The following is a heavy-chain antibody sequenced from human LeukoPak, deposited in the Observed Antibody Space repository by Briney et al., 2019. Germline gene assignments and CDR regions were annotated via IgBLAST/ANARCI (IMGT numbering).Heavy chain of an antibody. Sequence: SETLSLTCTVSGGSISSYHWSWIRQPPGKGLECIGYIYYSGSTHYNPSLKSRVTISVDTSKNQFSLKLSSVTAADTAVYYCARTTMVRGTYYMDVWGKGTTVTISS. CDR1: GGSISSYH. D-gene: IGHD3-10*01. J-gene: IGHJ6*03. CDR2: IYYSGST. CDR3: ARTTMVRGTYYMDV. V-gene: IGHV4-59*01.